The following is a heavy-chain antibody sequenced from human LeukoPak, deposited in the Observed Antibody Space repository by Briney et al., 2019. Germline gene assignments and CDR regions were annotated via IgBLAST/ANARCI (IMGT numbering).Heavy chain of an antibody. J-gene: IGHJ6*03. D-gene: IGHD2-15*01. CDR1: GFTFSSYG. CDR3: ARGNCSGGSCYSSDYYYYKDG. V-gene: IGHV3-30*02. CDR2: IRYDGSNK. Sequence: GGSLRLSCAASGFTFSSYGMHWVRQAPGKGLEWVAFIRYDGSNKYYADSVKGRFTISRDNSKNTLYLQMNSLRAEDTAVYYCARGNCSGGSCYSSDYYYYKDGWGKGTTVTVSS.